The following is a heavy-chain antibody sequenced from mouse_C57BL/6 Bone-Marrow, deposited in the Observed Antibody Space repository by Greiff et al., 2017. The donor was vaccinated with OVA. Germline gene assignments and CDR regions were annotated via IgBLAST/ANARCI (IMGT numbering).Heavy chain of an antibody. Sequence: EVKLMESGPGLVKPSQSLSLTCSVTGYSITSGYYWNWIRQFPGNKLEWMGYISYDGSNNYNPSLKNRISITRDTSKNQFFLKLNSVTTEDTATYYCASDSSGPAMDYWGQGTSVTVSS. D-gene: IGHD3-2*02. CDR3: ASDSSGPAMDY. J-gene: IGHJ4*01. V-gene: IGHV3-6*01. CDR1: GYSITSGYY. CDR2: ISYDGSN.